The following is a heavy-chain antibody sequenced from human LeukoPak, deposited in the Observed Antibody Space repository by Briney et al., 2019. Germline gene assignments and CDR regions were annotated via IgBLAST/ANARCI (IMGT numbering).Heavy chain of an antibody. D-gene: IGHD3-16*01. CDR1: GGTFSSYA. CDR2: IIPIFGTA. J-gene: IGHJ6*03. V-gene: IGHV1-69*05. Sequence: ASAKVSCKASGGTFSSYAISWVRQAPGQGLEWMGGIIPIFGTANYAQKFQGRVTITTDESTSTAYMELSSLRSEDTAVYYCARVPGEPVVPNYYYYYMDVWGKGTTVTVSS. CDR3: ARVPGEPVVPNYYYYYMDV.